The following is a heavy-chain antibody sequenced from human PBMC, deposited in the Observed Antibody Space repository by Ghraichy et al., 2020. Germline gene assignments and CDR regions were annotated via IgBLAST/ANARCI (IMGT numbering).Heavy chain of an antibody. CDR3: ARDGREMATNLADY. CDR2: ISSSSSYI. Sequence: GGSLRLSCAASGFTFSSYSMNWVRQAPGKGLEWVSSISSSSSYIYYADSVKGRFTISRDNAKNSLYLQMNSLRAEDTAVYYCARDGREMATNLADYWGQGTLVTVSS. D-gene: IGHD5-24*01. V-gene: IGHV3-21*01. J-gene: IGHJ4*02. CDR1: GFTFSSYS.